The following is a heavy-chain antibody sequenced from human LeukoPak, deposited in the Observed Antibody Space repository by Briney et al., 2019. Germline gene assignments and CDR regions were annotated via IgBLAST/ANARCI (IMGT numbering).Heavy chain of an antibody. Sequence: GGSLRLSCAASGFTFSSYGMHWVRQAPGKGLEWVAVISYDGSNKYYADSVKGRFTISSDNSTNTPYLQMNSLRAEDTAVYYCAKDYSEAMVTEFDYWGQGTLVTVSS. J-gene: IGHJ4*02. CDR2: ISYDGSNK. CDR3: AKDYSEAMVTEFDY. V-gene: IGHV3-30*18. CDR1: GFTFSSYG. D-gene: IGHD5-18*01.